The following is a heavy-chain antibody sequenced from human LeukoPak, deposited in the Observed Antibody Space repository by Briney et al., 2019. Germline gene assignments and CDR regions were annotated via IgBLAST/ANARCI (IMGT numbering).Heavy chain of an antibody. D-gene: IGHD3-3*01. Sequence: PSQTLCLTCTVSGGSISSGGYCWSWIRQPPVKGLEWIGYIFNSGSTYYNPSLKNRVTISVDRSKNQFSLKLSSVTAADTAVYYCARGTGTRITIFGVVISAFDIWGQGTMVTVSS. J-gene: IGHJ3*02. CDR2: IFNSGST. CDR1: GGSISSGGYC. V-gene: IGHV4-30-2*01. CDR3: ARGTGTRITIFGVVISAFDI.